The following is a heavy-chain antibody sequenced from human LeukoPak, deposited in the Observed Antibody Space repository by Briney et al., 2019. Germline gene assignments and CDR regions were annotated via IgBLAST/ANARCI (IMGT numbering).Heavy chain of an antibody. CDR2: ISSNGGST. J-gene: IGHJ4*02. V-gene: IGHV3-64*01. CDR1: GFTFSSYA. D-gene: IGHD6-19*01. Sequence: GGSLRLSCAASGFTFSSYAMHWVRQASGKGLEYVSAISSNGGSTYYANSVKGRFTISRDNSKNTLYLQMGSLRAEDTAVYYCARSRPGIAVYYFDYWGQGTLVTVSS. CDR3: ARSRPGIAVYYFDY.